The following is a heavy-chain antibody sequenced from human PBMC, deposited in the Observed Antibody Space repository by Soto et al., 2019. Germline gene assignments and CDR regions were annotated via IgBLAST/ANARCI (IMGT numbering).Heavy chain of an antibody. V-gene: IGHV3-30-3*01. CDR3: ARASDPVRGGPVGA. CDR2: ISYDENKR. CDR1: GFTFSTST. J-gene: IGHJ5*02. Sequence: QVHLVESGGGVVQPGRSLRLSCAASGFTFSTSTMHWLRQAPGKGLEWVAVISYDENKRYYEDSVKGRFTISRDNSMNPVFLQMNGRRPDDTAMYYCARASDPVRGGPVGAWGQGTLVTVSS. D-gene: IGHD3-10*01.